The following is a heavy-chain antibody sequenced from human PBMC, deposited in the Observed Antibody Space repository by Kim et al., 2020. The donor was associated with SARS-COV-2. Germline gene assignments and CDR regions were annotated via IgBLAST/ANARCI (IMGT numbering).Heavy chain of an antibody. D-gene: IGHD3-22*01. Sequence: GGSLRLSCAASGFTFSSYAMSWVRQAPGKGLEWVSAISGSGGSTFYADSVKGRFTISRDNSKNTLYLQMNSLRAEDTAVYYCARMSGVRTMIVVVITDAFVIWGQRTMVTVSS. CDR3: ARMSGVRTMIVVVITDAFVI. CDR1: GFTFSSYA. J-gene: IGHJ3*02. V-gene: IGHV3-23*01. CDR2: ISGSGGST.